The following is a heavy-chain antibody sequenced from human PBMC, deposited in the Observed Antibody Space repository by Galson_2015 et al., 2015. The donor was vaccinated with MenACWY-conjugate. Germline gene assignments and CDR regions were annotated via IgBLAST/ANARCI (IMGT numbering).Heavy chain of an antibody. D-gene: IGHD3-22*01. V-gene: IGHV3-53*01. J-gene: IGHJ5*02. CDR1: GFSVSSEY. CDR3: ARESGDSSGHPSS. CDR2: IYRDGKT. Sequence: SLRLSCAASGFSVSSEYMSWVRPAPGKGLEWVSIIYRDGKTFYADSVQGRFIISRDNSKNTLYLQMNSLTAEDTAVYYCARESGDSSGHPSSWGQGTLVTVSS.